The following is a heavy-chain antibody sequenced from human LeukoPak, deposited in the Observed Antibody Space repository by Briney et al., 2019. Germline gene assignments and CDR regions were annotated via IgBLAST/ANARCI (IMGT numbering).Heavy chain of an antibody. Sequence: GESLKISCKGSGYSFTDYWIGWVRQMPGKGLKWMGIIYPGDSDARYSPSFQGQVTISADKSISTAYLQWSSLKASDTAMYYCARRRDLYSGSYYPFDYWGQGTLVTVSS. CDR2: IYPGDSDA. D-gene: IGHD1-26*01. CDR1: GYSFTDYW. CDR3: ARRRDLYSGSYYPFDY. J-gene: IGHJ4*02. V-gene: IGHV5-51*01.